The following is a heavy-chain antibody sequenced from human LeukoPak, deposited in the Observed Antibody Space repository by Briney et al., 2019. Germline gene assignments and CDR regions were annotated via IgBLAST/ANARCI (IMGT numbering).Heavy chain of an antibody. J-gene: IGHJ5*02. Sequence: PSETLSLTCTVSGGSISSYYWHWIRQPPGKGLEWIGYIYYSGGTNYSPSLKSRVTISVDTSKNQFSLKLRSVTAADTAVYYCARDPSGSFFNWFDPWGQGTLVTVSS. V-gene: IGHV4-59*01. CDR2: IYYSGGT. D-gene: IGHD1-26*01. CDR1: GGSISSYY. CDR3: ARDPSGSFFNWFDP.